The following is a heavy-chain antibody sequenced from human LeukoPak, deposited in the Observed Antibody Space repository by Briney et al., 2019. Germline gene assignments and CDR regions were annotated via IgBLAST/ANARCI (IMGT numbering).Heavy chain of an antibody. D-gene: IGHD4-17*01. CDR2: ISSSSSYI. V-gene: IGHV3-21*01. CDR3: ARILSTTVDI. J-gene: IGHJ3*02. CDR1: GFTFSSYA. Sequence: GGSLRLSCAASGFTFSSYAMSWVRQAPGKGLEWVSSISSSSSYIYYADSVKGRFTISRDNAKNSLYLQMNSLRAEDTAVYYCARILSTTVDIWGQGTMVTVSS.